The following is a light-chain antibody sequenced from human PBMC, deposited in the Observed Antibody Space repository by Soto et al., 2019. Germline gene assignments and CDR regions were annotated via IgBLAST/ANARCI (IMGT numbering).Light chain of an antibody. CDR3: HQYNSYPNT. CDR1: QSISSW. Sequence: DIQMTQSPSTLSASVGDRVTITCRASQSISSWLAWYQQKPGKAPKLLIYKASSLESGVPSRFSGSGSGTEFTLTISSLQPDNFATYYCHQYNSYPNTFGQGTKLEIK. V-gene: IGKV1-5*03. J-gene: IGKJ2*01. CDR2: KAS.